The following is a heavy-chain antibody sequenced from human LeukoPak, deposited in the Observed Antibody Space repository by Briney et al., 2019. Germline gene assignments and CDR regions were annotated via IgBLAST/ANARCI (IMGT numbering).Heavy chain of an antibody. CDR3: ARGTTDDY. J-gene: IGHJ4*02. V-gene: IGHV1-46*01. Sequence: ASVKVSCKASGYTFTSYYIDWVRQAPGQGLEWMGVINPSGGSTRYAQKFQGRVTMTGDTSTRTVYMELSSLTSADTAVYYCARGTTDDYWGQGSPITDSS. CDR2: INPSGGST. CDR1: GYTFTSYY. D-gene: IGHD1-1*01.